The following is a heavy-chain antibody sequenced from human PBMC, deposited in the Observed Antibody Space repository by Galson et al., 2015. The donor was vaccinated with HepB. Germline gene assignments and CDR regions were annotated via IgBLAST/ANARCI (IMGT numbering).Heavy chain of an antibody. Sequence: CKVSGYTLTELSMHWVRQAPGKGLEWMGGFDPEDGETIYAQKFQGRVTMTEDTSTDTAYMELSSLRSEDTAVYYCATLAAGTGRYYFDYWGQGTLVTVSS. D-gene: IGHD6-13*01. CDR1: GYTLTELS. V-gene: IGHV1-24*01. CDR2: FDPEDGET. J-gene: IGHJ4*02. CDR3: ATLAAGTGRYYFDY.